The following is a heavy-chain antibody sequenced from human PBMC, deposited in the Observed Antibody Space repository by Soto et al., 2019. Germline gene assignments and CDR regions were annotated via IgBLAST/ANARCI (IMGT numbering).Heavy chain of an antibody. J-gene: IGHJ4*02. CDR2: ISSSSSTI. D-gene: IGHD3-3*01. Sequence: EVQLVESGGGLVQPGGSLRLSCAASGFTFSSYSMNWVRQAPGKGLEWVSYISSSSSTIYYADSVKGRFTISRDNAKNTLYLQMNSLRAEDTAVYYCARSVRGYDYWGQGTLVTVSS. CDR3: ARSVRGYDY. CDR1: GFTFSSYS. V-gene: IGHV3-48*01.